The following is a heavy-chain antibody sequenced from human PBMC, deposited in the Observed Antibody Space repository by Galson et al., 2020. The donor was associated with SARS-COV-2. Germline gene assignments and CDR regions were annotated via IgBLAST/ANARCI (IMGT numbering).Heavy chain of an antibody. V-gene: IGHV4-59*01. CDR3: ARSVPYYDFWSGSFPSAFDI. D-gene: IGHD3-3*01. Sequence: SETLSLTCTVSGGSISSYYWSWIRQPPGKGLEWIGYIYYSGSTNYNPSLKSRVTISVDTSKNQFSLKLSSVTAADTAVYYCARSVPYYDFWSGSFPSAFDIWGQGTMVTVSS. CDR1: GGSISSYY. CDR2: IYYSGST. J-gene: IGHJ3*02.